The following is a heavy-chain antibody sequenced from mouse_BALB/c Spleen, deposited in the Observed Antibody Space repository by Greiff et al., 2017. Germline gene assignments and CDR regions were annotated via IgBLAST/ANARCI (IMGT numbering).Heavy chain of an antibody. D-gene: IGHD1-2*01. CDR2: ISSGSSTI. CDR1: GFTFSSFG. V-gene: IGHV5-17*02. Sequence: EVQLVESGGGLVQPGGSRKLSCAASGFTFSSFGMHWVRQAPEKGLEWVAYISSGSSTIYYADTVKGRFTISRDNPKNTLFLQMTSLRSEDTAMYYCARHSFITTAPGYFDYWGQGTTLTVSS. CDR3: ARHSFITTAPGYFDY. J-gene: IGHJ2*01.